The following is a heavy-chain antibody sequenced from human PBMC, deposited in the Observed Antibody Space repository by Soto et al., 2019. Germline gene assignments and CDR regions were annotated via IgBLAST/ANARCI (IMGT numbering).Heavy chain of an antibody. CDR2: IFPILGIA. V-gene: IGHV1-69*08. J-gene: IGHJ4*02. CDR3: ARDRPGVALFDY. D-gene: IGHD3-10*01. CDR1: GGNFSSYT. Sequence: QVQLVQSGAEVKKPGSSVKVSCKASGGNFSSYTISWVRQAPGQGLEWMGRIFPILGIAKYAQKFQGRVTITTDKSTSTAYMELSSLRSEDTAVYYCARDRPGVALFDYWGQGTLVTVSS.